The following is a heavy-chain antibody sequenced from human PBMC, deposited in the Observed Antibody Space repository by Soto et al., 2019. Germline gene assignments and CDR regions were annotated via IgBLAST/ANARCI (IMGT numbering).Heavy chain of an antibody. V-gene: IGHV3-23*01. Sequence: EVQLLDSGGGLEQPGGSLRLSCAASGFTFSSYAMSWVRQAPGKGLEWVSTISGSGDSTYYTDSVKGWFTISRDHSKNTLYLHMNSLSVDDTAVYYCAKGRGYCTGGSCYSDYWGQGTLVTVSS. CDR3: AKGRGYCTGGSCYSDY. CDR2: ISGSGDST. J-gene: IGHJ4*02. CDR1: GFTFSSYA. D-gene: IGHD2-15*01.